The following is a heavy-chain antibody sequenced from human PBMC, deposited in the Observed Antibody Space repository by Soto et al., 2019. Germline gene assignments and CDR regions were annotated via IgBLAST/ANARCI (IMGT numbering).Heavy chain of an antibody. CDR2: IYPGDSDF. CDR3: AKHEGYCSTTTCSNFDY. J-gene: IGHJ4*02. D-gene: IGHD2-2*01. Sequence: PGESLKISCKGSGFTFTSYWIAWVRQMPGKGLEWMGIIYPGDSDFSYSPSFQGQVTISADKSINTAYLHWSSLKASDTAIYYCAKHEGYCSTTTCSNFDYWGQGTLVTVSS. CDR1: GFTFTSYW. V-gene: IGHV5-51*01.